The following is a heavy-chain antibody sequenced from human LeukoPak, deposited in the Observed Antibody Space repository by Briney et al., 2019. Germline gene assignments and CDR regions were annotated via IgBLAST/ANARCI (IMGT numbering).Heavy chain of an antibody. J-gene: IGHJ4*02. CDR1: GFTVSSNY. D-gene: IGHD3-10*01. V-gene: IGHV3-66*04. CDR3: ARQNTMVRGVIDY. Sequence: GGSLRLSCAASGFTVSSNYMSWVRQAPGKGLEWVSVIYSGGSTYYADSVKGRFTISRDNSKNTLYLQMNSLRAEDTAVYYCARQNTMVRGVIDYWGQGTLVTVSS. CDR2: IYSGGST.